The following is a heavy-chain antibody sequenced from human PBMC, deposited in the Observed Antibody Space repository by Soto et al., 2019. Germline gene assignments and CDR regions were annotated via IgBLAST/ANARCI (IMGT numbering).Heavy chain of an antibody. CDR3: AGHSGWYFGLFDY. CDR1: GFTFSSYA. J-gene: IGHJ4*02. Sequence: GGSLRLSCAASGFTFSSYAMHWVRQAPGKGLEWVAVISYDGSNKYYADSVKGRFTISRDNSKNTLYLQMNSLRAEDTAVYYCAGHSGWYFGLFDYWGQGTLVTVSS. CDR2: ISYDGSNK. V-gene: IGHV3-30-3*01. D-gene: IGHD6-19*01.